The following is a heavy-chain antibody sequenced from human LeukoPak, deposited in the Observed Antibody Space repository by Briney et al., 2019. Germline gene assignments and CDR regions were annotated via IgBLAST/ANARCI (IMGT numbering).Heavy chain of an antibody. D-gene: IGHD2-15*01. J-gene: IGHJ5*02. CDR2: IIPIFGTA. Sequence: SVTVSCKASGGTFSSYAISWVRQAPGQGLEWMGGIIPIFGTANYAQKFQGRVTITADESTSTAYMELSSLRSEDTAVYYCARSPGYCSGGSCYDWFDPWGQGTLVTVSS. CDR1: GGTFSSYA. CDR3: ARSPGYCSGGSCYDWFDP. V-gene: IGHV1-69*13.